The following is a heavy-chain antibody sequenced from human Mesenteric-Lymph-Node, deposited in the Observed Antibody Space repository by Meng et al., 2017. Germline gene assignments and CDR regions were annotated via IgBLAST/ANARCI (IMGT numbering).Heavy chain of an antibody. CDR3: ARWNGRDRGFDY. J-gene: IGHJ4*02. CDR2: IITDTGIP. D-gene: IGHD1-1*01. CDR1: GDTITSNA. Sequence: QVHLVQSGSELKKPGASRKISCTASGDTITSNAINWVRQAPGQGLEWMGWIITDTGIPTYDQAFTGRVVFTLDTSVSTTYLQITSLKAEDTAVYYCARWNGRDRGFDYWGQGTLVTVSS. V-gene: IGHV7-4-1*02.